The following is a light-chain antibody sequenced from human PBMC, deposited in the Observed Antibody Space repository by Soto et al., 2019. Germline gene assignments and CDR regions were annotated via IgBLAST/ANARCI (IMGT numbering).Light chain of an antibody. CDR1: QSVSSDF. Sequence: EIVLTQSPGTLSLSPGERATLSCRASQSVSSDFLAWYQQKPGQAPRLLIYAASSRASGIPDRFRGSGSETEFTLTISRLEPEDFAVYYCLKYGRSPGWTFGQGTKVEIK. V-gene: IGKV3-20*01. J-gene: IGKJ1*01. CDR2: AAS. CDR3: LKYGRSPGWT.